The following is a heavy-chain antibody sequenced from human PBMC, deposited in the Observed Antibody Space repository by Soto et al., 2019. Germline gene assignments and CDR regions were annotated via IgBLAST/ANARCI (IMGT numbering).Heavy chain of an antibody. CDR1: GFTFSSYA. Sequence: QAQLVESGGGVVQPGGSLRLSCAASGFTFSSYAMHWVRQAPGKGLEWVAVISYDGSNKYYADSVKGRFTISRDNSKNTLYLQMNSLSTEDTAVYYCARPLWRDDYNWGYFDLWGRGTLVTVSS. V-gene: IGHV3-30-3*01. D-gene: IGHD4-4*01. J-gene: IGHJ2*01. CDR3: ARPLWRDDYNWGYFDL. CDR2: ISYDGSNK.